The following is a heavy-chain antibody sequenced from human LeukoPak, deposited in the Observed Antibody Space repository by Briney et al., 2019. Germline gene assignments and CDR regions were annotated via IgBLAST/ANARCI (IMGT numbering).Heavy chain of an antibody. D-gene: IGHD3-22*01. CDR3: AKALPEIYYDSSGYYSLGY. J-gene: IGHJ4*02. CDR1: GFTFSSYA. CDR2: TSGSGGST. V-gene: IGHV3-23*01. Sequence: GGSLRLSCAASGFTFSSYAMSWVRQAPGKGLEWVSATSGSGGSTYYADSVKGRFTISRDNSKNTLYLQMNSLRAEDTAVYYCAKALPEIYYDSSGYYSLGYWGQGTLVTVSS.